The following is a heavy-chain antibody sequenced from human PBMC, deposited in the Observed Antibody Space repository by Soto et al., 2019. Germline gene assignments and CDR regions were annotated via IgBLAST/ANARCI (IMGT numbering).Heavy chain of an antibody. J-gene: IGHJ6*02. CDR2: ISWKSASI. Sequence: VQLVESGGDLVQPGRSLRLSCAASGFSFGDYAMHWVRQAPGKGLEWVSGISWKSASIGYADSVKGRFTISRDNXKNLLFLQMNSLSTEDTALYHCAKSRGGTANGLDVWGQGTTVTVSS. CDR3: AKSRGGTANGLDV. CDR1: GFSFGDYA. D-gene: IGHD2-15*01. V-gene: IGHV3-9*01.